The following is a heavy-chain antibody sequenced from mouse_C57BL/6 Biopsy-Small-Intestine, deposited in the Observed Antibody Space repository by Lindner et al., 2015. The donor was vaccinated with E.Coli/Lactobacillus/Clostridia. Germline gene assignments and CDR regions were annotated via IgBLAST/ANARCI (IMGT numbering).Heavy chain of an antibody. Sequence: VQLQESGPELVKPGASVKISCKASGHAFSSSWMNWVKQRPGEGLEWIGRIYPGDGDTNYNGKFKGKATLTADKSSSTAYMQLSSLTSEDSAVYFCAREGGAQATWFAYWGQGTLVTVSA. CDR2: IYPGDGDT. V-gene: IGHV1-82*01. CDR3: AREGGAQATWFAY. CDR1: GHAFSSSW. J-gene: IGHJ3*01. D-gene: IGHD3-2*02.